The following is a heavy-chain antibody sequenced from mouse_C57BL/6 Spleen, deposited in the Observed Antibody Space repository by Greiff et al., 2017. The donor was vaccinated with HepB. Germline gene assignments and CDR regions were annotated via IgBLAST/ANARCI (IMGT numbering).Heavy chain of an antibody. Sequence: VQLQQSGPELVKPGASVKISCKASGYSFTGYYMHWVKQSSEKSLEWIGEINPSTGGTSYNQKFKGKATLTVDKSSSTAYMQLKSLTSEDSAVYYCARKGYYDYDGFAYWGQGTLVTVSA. CDR3: ARKGYYDYDGFAY. CDR2: INPSTGGT. V-gene: IGHV1-43*01. CDR1: GYSFTGYY. D-gene: IGHD2-4*01. J-gene: IGHJ3*01.